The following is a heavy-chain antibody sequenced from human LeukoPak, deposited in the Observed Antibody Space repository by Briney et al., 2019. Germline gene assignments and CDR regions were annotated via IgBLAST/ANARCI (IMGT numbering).Heavy chain of an antibody. V-gene: IGHV3-7*03. D-gene: IGHD6-13*01. J-gene: IGHJ5*02. CDR3: AREGSSWNLDWFDP. Sequence: PGGSLRLSCAASGFTFSSYWMSWVRQAPGKGLEWVANIKQDGSEKYYVDSVKGRFTISRDNAKNSLYLQMNSLRAEDTAVYYCAREGSSWNLDWFDPWGQGTLVTVSS. CDR1: GFTFSSYW. CDR2: IKQDGSEK.